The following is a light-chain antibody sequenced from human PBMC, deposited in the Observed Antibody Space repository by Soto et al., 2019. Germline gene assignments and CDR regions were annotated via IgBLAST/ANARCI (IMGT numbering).Light chain of an antibody. Sequence: DIQVTQFPSSLSASVGDRVTITCRASQAIGNYLAWYQQKPGTVPKLLIYAASTLQSGVPSRFGGSRSGTDFTLTGSRLQHEFVATYYWQKYNGFPLSFGPGTKVEIK. CDR1: QAIGNY. V-gene: IGKV1-27*01. J-gene: IGKJ3*01. CDR2: AAS. CDR3: QKYNGFPLS.